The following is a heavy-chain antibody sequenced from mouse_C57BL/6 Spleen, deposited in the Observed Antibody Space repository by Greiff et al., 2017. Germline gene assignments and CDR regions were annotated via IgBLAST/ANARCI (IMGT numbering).Heavy chain of an antibody. V-gene: IGHV3-6*01. D-gene: IGHD1-1*01. CDR3: AREGFTTVVATQDV. J-gene: IGHJ1*03. CDR2: ISYDGSN. Sequence: EVKLQESGPGLVKPSQSLSLTCSVTGYSITSGYYWNWIRQFPGNKLEWMGYISYDGSNNYNPSLKNRISITRDTSKNQFFLKLNSVTTEDTATYYCAREGFTTVVATQDVWGTGTTVTVSS. CDR1: GYSITSGYY.